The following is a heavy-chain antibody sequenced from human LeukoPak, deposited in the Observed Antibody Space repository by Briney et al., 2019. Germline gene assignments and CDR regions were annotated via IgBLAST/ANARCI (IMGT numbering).Heavy chain of an antibody. J-gene: IGHJ5*02. D-gene: IGHD4-17*01. Sequence: PGRSLRLPCAASGFTFDDYAMHWVRQAPGKGLEWVSVIYSGGSTYYADSVKGRFTISRDNSKNTLYLQMNSLRAEDTAVYYCAKLAVTRWFDPWGQGTLVTVSS. CDR1: GFTFDDYA. V-gene: IGHV3-23*03. CDR2: IYSGGST. CDR3: AKLAVTRWFDP.